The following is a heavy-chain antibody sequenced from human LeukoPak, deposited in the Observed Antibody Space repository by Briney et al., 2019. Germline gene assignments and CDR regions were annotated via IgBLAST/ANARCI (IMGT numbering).Heavy chain of an antibody. V-gene: IGHV3-23*01. J-gene: IGHJ4*02. D-gene: IGHD2-2*01. CDR3: AKAQERTSYSYYFDY. CDR1: GFTFSSYA. CDR2: ISGSGGST. Sequence: AGGPLSLPCAAPGFTFSSYAMSWARQAPGKGLGWVSAISGSGGSTYYADSVKGRFTISRDNSKNTLYLQMNSLRAEDTAVYYRAKAQERTSYSYYFDYWGQGTLVTVSS.